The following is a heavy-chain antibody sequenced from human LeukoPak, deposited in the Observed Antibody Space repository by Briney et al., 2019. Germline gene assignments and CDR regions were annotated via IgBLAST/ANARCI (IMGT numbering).Heavy chain of an antibody. CDR2: IYTSGST. J-gene: IGHJ6*03. Sequence: SETLSLTCTVSGGSISSYYWSWIRQPAGKGLEWIGRIYTSGSTNYNPSLKSRVTMSVDTSKNQFSLKLSSVTAADTAVYYCAREPLSLWSYYYYMDVWGKGTTVTVTS. D-gene: IGHD2-21*01. CDR1: GGSISSYY. CDR3: AREPLSLWSYYYYMDV. V-gene: IGHV4-4*07.